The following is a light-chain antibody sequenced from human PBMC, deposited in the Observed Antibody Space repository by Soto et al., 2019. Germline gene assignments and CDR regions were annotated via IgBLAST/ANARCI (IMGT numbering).Light chain of an antibody. CDR3: RSYTSSSTPVV. CDR1: GSDVGAYNY. J-gene: IGLJ2*01. V-gene: IGLV2-14*01. Sequence: QSALTQPASVSGSPGQSITISCTGSGSDVGAYNYVSWYQQHPDKAPKLLIFEVTNRPSGVSDRFSGSKSGNTASLTISSLQAEDEADYYCRSYTSSSTPVVFGGGTKLTVL. CDR2: EVT.